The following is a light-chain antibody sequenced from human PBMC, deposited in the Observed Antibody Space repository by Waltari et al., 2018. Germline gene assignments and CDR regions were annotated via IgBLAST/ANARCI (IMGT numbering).Light chain of an antibody. CDR2: EDN. CDR1: ALPKKY. V-gene: IGLV3-10*01. CDR3: FSTDTSGDHSV. Sequence: SYELTQPPSVSVSPGQTAMITCSGDALPKKYAYWYQQKSGQAPVVVIYEDNKRPSGIPERFSASSSGTMATLTISGAQVEDEADYYCFSTDTSGDHSVFGTGTKVTVL. J-gene: IGLJ1*01.